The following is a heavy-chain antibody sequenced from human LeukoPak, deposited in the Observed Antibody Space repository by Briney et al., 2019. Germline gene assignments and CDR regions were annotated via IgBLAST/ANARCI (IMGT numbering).Heavy chain of an antibody. J-gene: IGHJ6*04. V-gene: IGHV4-38-2*01. CDR2: IFHSGSI. D-gene: IGHD3-22*01. CDR3: ARMGVSYYYDSSTYYPVAFDV. Sequence: SEALSLNCAVSGYSISSGYYWGWIRQSPGKGLEWIATIFHSGSIFYNPSLKSRVTLSVDTSKNHFSLKLNSVNAADTALYYCARMGVSYYYDSSTYYPVAFDVWGKGTTVTVSS. CDR1: GYSISSGYY.